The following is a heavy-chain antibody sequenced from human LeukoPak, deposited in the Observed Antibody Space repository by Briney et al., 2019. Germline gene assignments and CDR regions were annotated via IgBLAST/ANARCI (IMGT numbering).Heavy chain of an antibody. D-gene: IGHD1-26*01. CDR1: GFTFSGYS. J-gene: IGHJ4*02. Sequence: GGSLRLSCAASGFTFSGYSMNWVRQAPGKGLEWVSSISSSSSYIYYAHSVKGRFTISRDNAKTSLYLQMNSLRAEDTAVYYCARDSRSGSHGDYWGQGTLVTVSS. CDR2: ISSSSSYI. V-gene: IGHV3-21*01. CDR3: ARDSRSGSHGDY.